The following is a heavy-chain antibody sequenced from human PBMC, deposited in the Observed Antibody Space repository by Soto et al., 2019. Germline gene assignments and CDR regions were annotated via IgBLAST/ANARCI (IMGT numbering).Heavy chain of an antibody. Sequence: QITLKESGPALMEPTQTLTLTCSFSGLSLSTPGVGVGWLRQAPGKALECLAIIYWDNDKRYNPSLKTRLTITKDPPKNQVVLTMTYMDPVDTAIYYCAHRVTSSTNYNVGWFDPWGQGTLVTVS. J-gene: IGHJ5*02. CDR3: AHRVTSSTNYNVGWFDP. V-gene: IGHV2-5*02. CDR2: IYWDNDK. D-gene: IGHD1-1*01. CDR1: GLSLSTPGVG.